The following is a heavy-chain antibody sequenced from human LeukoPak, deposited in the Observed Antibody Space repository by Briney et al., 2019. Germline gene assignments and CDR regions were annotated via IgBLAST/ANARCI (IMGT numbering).Heavy chain of an antibody. CDR3: ARRGRNSGYDF. CDR2: IIPIFGIA. V-gene: IGHV1-69*04. J-gene: IGHJ4*02. Sequence: AVKVSCKASGGTFSSYAISWVRQAPGQGLEWMGRIIPIFGIANYAQKFQGRVTITADKSTSTAYMELSSLRSEDTAVYYCARRGRNSGYDFWGQGTLVTVSS. D-gene: IGHD5-12*01. CDR1: GGTFSSYA.